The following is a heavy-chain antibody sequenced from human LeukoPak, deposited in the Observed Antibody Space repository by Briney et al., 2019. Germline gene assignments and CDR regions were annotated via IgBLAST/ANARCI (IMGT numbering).Heavy chain of an antibody. CDR2: LYSGGST. V-gene: IGHV3-53*01. Sequence: PGGSLRLSCAASGFTVSSNYMSWVRQTPGKELEWVSVLYSGGSTYYADSVKGRFTISRDNSKNTLYLQMNSLGAEDTAVYYCARLSGSYAFDIWGQGTMVTVSS. CDR1: GFTVSSNY. J-gene: IGHJ3*02. CDR3: ARLSGSYAFDI. D-gene: IGHD1-26*01.